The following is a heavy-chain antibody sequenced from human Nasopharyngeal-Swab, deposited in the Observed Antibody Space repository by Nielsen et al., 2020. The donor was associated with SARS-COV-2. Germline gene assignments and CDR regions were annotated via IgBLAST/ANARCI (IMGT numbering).Heavy chain of an antibody. CDR3: ARDSELLTNYYGLDY. CDR2: ISDDNTI. Sequence: GGSLRLSCAASGFSFNTYGLNWVRQAPGKGLEWISYISDDNTIFYADSVKGRFTISRDNAKNSLYLHMNSLRDEDTALYYCARDSELLTNYYGLDYWGQGTLVTVSS. V-gene: IGHV3-48*02. J-gene: IGHJ4*02. D-gene: IGHD3-9*01. CDR1: GFSFNTYG.